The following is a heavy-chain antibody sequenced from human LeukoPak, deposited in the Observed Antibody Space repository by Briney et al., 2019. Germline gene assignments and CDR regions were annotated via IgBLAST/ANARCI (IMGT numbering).Heavy chain of an antibody. CDR1: GGSISSYY. Sequence: SETLSLTCTVSGGSISSYYWSWIRQPPGRGLEWIGYIYYSGSTNYSPSLKGRVTISVDTSKNQFSLKLSSVTAADTAVYYCARDRGDIADYYYGMDVWGQGTTVTVSS. V-gene: IGHV4-59*01. J-gene: IGHJ6*02. CDR2: IYYSGST. CDR3: ARDRGDIADYYYGMDV. D-gene: IGHD2-15*01.